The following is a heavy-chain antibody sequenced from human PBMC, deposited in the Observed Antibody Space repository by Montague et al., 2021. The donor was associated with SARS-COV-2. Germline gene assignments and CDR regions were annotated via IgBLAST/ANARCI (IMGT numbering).Heavy chain of an antibody. V-gene: IGHV4-61*01. Sequence: SETLSLTCTVSGGSVSSGSYYWSWIRQPPGKGLEWIGYIYYSGGTNYNPSLKSRVTISVDTSKNQFSLKLGSVTAADTAVYYCARDPWRITIFGVVTRYGMDVWGQGTTVTVSS. D-gene: IGHD3-3*01. J-gene: IGHJ6*02. CDR1: GGSVSSGSYY. CDR2: IYYSGGT. CDR3: ARDPWRITIFGVVTRYGMDV.